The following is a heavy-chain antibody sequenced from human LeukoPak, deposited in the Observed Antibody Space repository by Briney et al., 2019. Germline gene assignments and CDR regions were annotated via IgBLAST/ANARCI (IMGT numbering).Heavy chain of an antibody. J-gene: IGHJ6*02. V-gene: IGHV3-21*04. CDR3: ARGKLDYAMDV. Sequence: GGSLRLSCAASGFTFGTYAMNWVRQAPGKGLEWVSSISRSGRDIYYADSVRGRFTISRHNSKHTVYLQINSLRGADTAVYYCARGKLDYAMDVWGQGTTVTVS. CDR1: GFTFGTYA. CDR2: ISRSGRDI.